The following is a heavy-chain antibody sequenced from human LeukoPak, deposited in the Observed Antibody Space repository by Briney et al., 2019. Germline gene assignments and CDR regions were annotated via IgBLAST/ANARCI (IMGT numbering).Heavy chain of an antibody. CDR3: ARASDPWLQLT. CDR1: GITFSGYS. CDR2: IKGDGSEK. J-gene: IGHJ5*02. Sequence: GGSLGLSCVVSGITFSGYSMIWVRQAPGKGLEWLGNIKGDGSEKRYADSVRGRFTISRDNAQTSLYLQMNSLRAEDTAVYYCARASDPWLQLTWGQGTLVTVSS. V-gene: IGHV3-7*05. D-gene: IGHD5-24*01.